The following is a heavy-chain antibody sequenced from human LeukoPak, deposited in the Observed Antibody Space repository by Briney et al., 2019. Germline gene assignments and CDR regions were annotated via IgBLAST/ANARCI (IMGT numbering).Heavy chain of an antibody. CDR3: ARDQGIFGVPG. J-gene: IGHJ4*02. CDR1: GFTFSSFE. CDR2: ITSGGGAT. D-gene: IGHD3-3*01. V-gene: IGHV3-48*03. Sequence: PGGSLRLSCAASGFTFSSFEMNWMRQAPGKGLEWGSYITSGGGATYYAGPVRGRFTISRDTAKNSLFLEINSLRADDTAVYYCARDQGIFGVPGWGQGTLVTVSS.